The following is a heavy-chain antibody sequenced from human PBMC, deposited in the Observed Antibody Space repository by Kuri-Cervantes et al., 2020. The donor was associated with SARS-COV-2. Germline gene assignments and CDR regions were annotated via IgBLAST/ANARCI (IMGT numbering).Heavy chain of an antibody. D-gene: IGHD5-24*01. CDR1: GFTFSSYA. V-gene: IGHV3-30*14. CDR3: ARDRGDGIFDS. CDR2: ISYDGSNK. J-gene: IGHJ4*02. Sequence: GESLKISCAASGFTFSSYAMHWVRQAPGKGLEWVAVISYDGSNKYYADSVKGRFTISRDNSKNTLYLQMNSLRAEDTAVYYCARDRGDGIFDSWGQGTLVTVSS.